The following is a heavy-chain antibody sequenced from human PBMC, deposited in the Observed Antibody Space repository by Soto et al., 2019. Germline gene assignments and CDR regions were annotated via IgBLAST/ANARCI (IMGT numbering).Heavy chain of an antibody. J-gene: IGHJ4*02. D-gene: IGHD2-21*02. CDR1: GFNVNSDY. CDR2: IYSGETT. CDR3: TRDGRGLGRLSLFEY. Sequence: SLSCAASGFNVNSDYMNWVRQTPGKGLEWVASIYSGETTYYADSVRGRFTISSDKSKNTLYFQLSSLRIEDTVVYYCTRDGRGLGRLSLFEYWGQGVLVTVSS. V-gene: IGHV3-53*01.